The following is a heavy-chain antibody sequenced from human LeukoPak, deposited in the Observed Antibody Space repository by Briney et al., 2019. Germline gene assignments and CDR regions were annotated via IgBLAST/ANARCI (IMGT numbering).Heavy chain of an antibody. CDR1: GFTFSSYG. CDR3: ARAFSRDVDY. J-gene: IGHJ4*02. V-gene: IGHV3-30*03. CDR2: VSYDGSDK. Sequence: GGSLRLSCEASGFTFSSYGIHWVRQAPDKGLEWVAVVSYDGSDKYYADSVKGRFTISRDNSKNTLYLQMNSLRAEDTAVYYCARAFSRDVDYWGQGTLVTVSS. D-gene: IGHD3-3*02.